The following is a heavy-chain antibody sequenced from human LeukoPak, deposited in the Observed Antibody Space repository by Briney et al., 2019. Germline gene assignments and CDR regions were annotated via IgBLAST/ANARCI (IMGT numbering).Heavy chain of an antibody. D-gene: IGHD6-13*01. V-gene: IGHV4-38-2*01. CDR2: IYHSGST. J-gene: IGHJ5*02. CDR3: AEGIAAAWNSSWFDP. CDR1: GYSISSGYY. Sequence: PSETLSLTCAVSGYSISSGYYWGWIRQPPGKGLEWIGSIYHSGSTYYNPSLKSRVTISVDTSKNQFSLKLSPVTAADTAVYYCAEGIAAAWNSSWFDPWGQGTLVTVSS.